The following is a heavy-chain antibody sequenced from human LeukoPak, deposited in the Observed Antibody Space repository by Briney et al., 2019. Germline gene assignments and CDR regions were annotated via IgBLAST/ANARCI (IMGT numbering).Heavy chain of an antibody. Sequence: GSVKVSCKTSGYTFTGYYMHWVRQAPGQGLEWMGWINPNSGGTNYAQKFQGRVTMTRDTSISTAYLELSRLRSDDTAVYYWARERAPYYYYYYMDVWGKGTTVTISS. CDR3: ARERAPYYYYYYMDV. CDR2: INPNSGGT. J-gene: IGHJ6*03. CDR1: GYTFTGYY. V-gene: IGHV1-2*02.